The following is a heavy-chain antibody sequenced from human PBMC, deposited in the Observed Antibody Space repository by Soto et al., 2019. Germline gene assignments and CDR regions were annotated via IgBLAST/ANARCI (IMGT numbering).Heavy chain of an antibody. Sequence: PGGSLRLSCTASGFTFTYYAFSWVRQAPGKGLEWVSAISANGQGIYYADSVRGRFTISRDNSKNTVFLHMDSLRAEDTAVYYCAKDRDYPRDQFHYWGQGTLVTV. V-gene: IGHV3-23*01. D-gene: IGHD2-2*01. CDR3: AKDRDYPRDQFHY. J-gene: IGHJ4*02. CDR1: GFTFTYYA. CDR2: ISANGQGI.